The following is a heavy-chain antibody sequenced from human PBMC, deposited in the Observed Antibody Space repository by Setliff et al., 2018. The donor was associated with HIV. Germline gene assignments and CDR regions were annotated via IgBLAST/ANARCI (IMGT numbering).Heavy chain of an antibody. CDR2: IYYSGST. V-gene: IGHV4-39*01. CDR1: GGSISSGSYY. D-gene: IGHD6-19*01. J-gene: IGHJ6*03. CDR3: ARQSGDIAVAGLVYYYYYYYMDV. Sequence: TLSLTCTVSGGSISSGSYYWGWIRQPPGKGLEWIGNIYYSGSTYYNPSLKSRVTISVDTSKNQFSLKLSSVTAADTAVYYCARQSGDIAVAGLVYYYYYYYMDVWGKGTTVTVSS.